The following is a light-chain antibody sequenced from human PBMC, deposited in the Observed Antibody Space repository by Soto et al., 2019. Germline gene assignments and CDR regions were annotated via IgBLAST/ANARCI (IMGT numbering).Light chain of an antibody. V-gene: IGLV2-14*03. CDR3: SSFTGSTTRV. J-gene: IGLJ1*01. CDR1: SSDIGGYDY. CDR2: DVS. Sequence: QSALTQPASVSGSPGQSITISCTGSSSDIGGYDYVSWYQQYPGKAPNLIIYDVSNRPSGVSNRFSGSKSRNTASLSFSRLQADYDADYSCSSFTGSTTRVFGTGTKLTVL.